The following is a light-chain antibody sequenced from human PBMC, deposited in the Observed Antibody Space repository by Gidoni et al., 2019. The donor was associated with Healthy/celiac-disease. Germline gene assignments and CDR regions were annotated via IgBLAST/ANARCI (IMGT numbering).Light chain of an antibody. V-gene: IGLV3-1*01. CDR1: KLGDKY. CDR3: QAWDSSTVV. CDR2: QDS. J-gene: IGLJ2*01. Sequence: SDELTQPPSQSVSPGQTASITCSGDKLGDKYACWYQQNPGQSPVLVIYQDSKRPSGTPERFSGSNSGNTATLTISGTQAMDEADYYCQAWDSSTVVFGGGTKLTVL.